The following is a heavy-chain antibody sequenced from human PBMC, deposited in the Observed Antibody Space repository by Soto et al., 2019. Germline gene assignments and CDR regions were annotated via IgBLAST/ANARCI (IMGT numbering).Heavy chain of an antibody. V-gene: IGHV1-3*01. Sequence: ASVKVSCKASGYTFTSYAMHWVRQAPGQRLEGMGWINAGNGNTKYSQKFQGRVTITRDTSASTAYMELSSLRSEDTAVYYCAREEYYGSGSYYPPYYYYYGMDVWGQGTTVTVSS. CDR2: INAGNGNT. CDR3: AREEYYGSGSYYPPYYYYYGMDV. D-gene: IGHD3-10*01. CDR1: GYTFTSYA. J-gene: IGHJ6*02.